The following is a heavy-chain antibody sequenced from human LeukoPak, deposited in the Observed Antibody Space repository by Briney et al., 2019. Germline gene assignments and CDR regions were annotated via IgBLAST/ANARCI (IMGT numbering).Heavy chain of an antibody. CDR1: GFTFSSYGMN. V-gene: IGHV4-59*05. CDR3: ATSGYSSSWFFDY. Sequence: PGGSLRLSCAASGFTFSSYGMNWVRQAPGKGLEWIGSIYYSGSTYYNPSLKSRVTISVDTSKNQFSLKLSSVTAADTAVYYCATSGYSSSWFFDYWGQRTLVTVSS. D-gene: IGHD6-13*01. J-gene: IGHJ4*02. CDR2: IYYSGST.